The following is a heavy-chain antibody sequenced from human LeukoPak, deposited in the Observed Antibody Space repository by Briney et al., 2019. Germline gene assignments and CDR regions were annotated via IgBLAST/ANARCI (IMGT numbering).Heavy chain of an antibody. Sequence: ASVKVSCKASGYTFTSYYMHWVRQAPGQGLEWMGIINPSGGSTSYAQKFQGRVTMTRDTSTSTAYMELSSLRSEDTAVYYCARSSSGFDFNNWFDPWGQGTLVTVSS. CDR3: ARSSSGFDFNNWFDP. J-gene: IGHJ5*02. D-gene: IGHD5-12*01. V-gene: IGHV1-46*01. CDR1: GYTFTSYY. CDR2: INPSGGST.